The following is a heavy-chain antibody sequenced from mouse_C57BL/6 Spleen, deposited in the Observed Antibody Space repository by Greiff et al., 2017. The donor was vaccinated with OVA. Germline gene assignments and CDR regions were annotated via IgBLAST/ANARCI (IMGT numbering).Heavy chain of an antibody. CDR3: ARRGGYFDV. CDR1: GYTFTSYW. CDR2: IHPNSGST. V-gene: IGHV1-64*01. J-gene: IGHJ1*03. Sequence: QVQLKESGAELVKPGASVKLSCKASGYTFTSYWMHWVKQRPGQGLEWIGMIHPNSGSTNYNEKFKSKATLTVDKSSSTAYMQLSSLTSEDSAVYYCARRGGYFDVWGTGTTVTVSS.